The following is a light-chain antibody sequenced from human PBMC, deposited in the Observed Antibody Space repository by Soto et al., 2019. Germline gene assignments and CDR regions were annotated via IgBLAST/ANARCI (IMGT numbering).Light chain of an antibody. CDR2: GGS. J-gene: IGKJ1*01. CDR3: QQYDKWPRT. Sequence: VVMTQSPATLSVSPGDVVTLSSRASQSLTSNLAWYKHKVGQAPRLLIYGGSLRASGVPARFSGRGSGAEFSLTISCLQSEDFSVYYCQQYDKWPRTFGQGTKLEVK. V-gene: IGKV3-15*01. CDR1: QSLTSN.